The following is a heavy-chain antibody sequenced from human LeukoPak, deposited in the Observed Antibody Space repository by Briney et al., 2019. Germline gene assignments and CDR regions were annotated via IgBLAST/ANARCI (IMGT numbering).Heavy chain of an antibody. CDR3: ARKRGVGVDTNAFDM. CDR1: GYTITGYY. CDR2: INANNDGS. Sequence: ASVEVSCKASGYTITGYYMHWVRQAPGQGLEWMGWINANNDGSVYAQKFQGRVTMTRDTSINTAYMELSRLRSDDMAVYYCARKRGVGVDTNAFDMWGQGTMVTVSS. D-gene: IGHD3-3*01. V-gene: IGHV1-2*02. J-gene: IGHJ3*02.